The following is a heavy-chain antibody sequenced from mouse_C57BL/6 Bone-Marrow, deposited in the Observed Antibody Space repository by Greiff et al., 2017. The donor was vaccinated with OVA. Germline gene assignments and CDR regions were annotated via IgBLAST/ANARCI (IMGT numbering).Heavy chain of an antibody. D-gene: IGHD2-5*01. CDR2: IYPGSGST. CDR1: GYTFTSYW. V-gene: IGHV1-55*01. Sequence: QVQLQQPGAELVKPGASVKMSCKASGYTFTSYWITWVKQRPGQGLEWIGDIYPGSGSTNYNEKFKSKATLTVDKSSSTAYMQLSSLTSEDSAVYYCARSGSNYEGLYWGQGTTLTVSS. J-gene: IGHJ2*01. CDR3: ARSGSNYEGLY.